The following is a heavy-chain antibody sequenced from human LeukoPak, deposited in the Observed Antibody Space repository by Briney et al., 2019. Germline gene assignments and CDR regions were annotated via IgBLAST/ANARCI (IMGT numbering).Heavy chain of an antibody. CDR3: ARAGSSGYYLGY. V-gene: IGHV4-39*07. CDR2: IYYSGST. J-gene: IGHJ4*02. CDR1: GGSISTNDYY. D-gene: IGHD3-22*01. Sequence: SETLSLTCTVSGGSISTNDYYWGWIRQPPGKGLEWIGNIYYSGSTNYNPSLKSRVTISVDTSKNQFSLKLSSVTAADTAVYYCARAGSSGYYLGYWGQGTLVTVSS.